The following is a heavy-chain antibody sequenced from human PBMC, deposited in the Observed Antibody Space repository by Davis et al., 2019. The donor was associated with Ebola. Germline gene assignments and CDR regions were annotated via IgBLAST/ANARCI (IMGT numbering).Heavy chain of an antibody. CDR2: IHYGGST. J-gene: IGHJ4*02. CDR3: ATNSSSTAGFDS. CDR1: GGSISSHY. D-gene: IGHD6-6*01. V-gene: IGHV4-59*11. Sequence: GSLRLSCTVSGGSISSHYWTWIRQPPGQGLEWIGQIHYGGSTNYNPSLKSRFTISVDTSNNQFSLKVTSVTAADTAVYYCATNSSSTAGFDSWGQGTLVSVSS.